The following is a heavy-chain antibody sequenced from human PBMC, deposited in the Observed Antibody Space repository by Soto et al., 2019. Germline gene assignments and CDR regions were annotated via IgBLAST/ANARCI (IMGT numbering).Heavy chain of an antibody. Sequence: SETMARTCAVSGVSIRSGGYSWSWIRQPPGKGLEWIGPIYHSGNTHYNPSLTSRVTISVDRSNNKFSLNLRSGSASDTAVYYGARVGGRCLDIDYWGQGAIVPLSS. CDR3: ARVGGRCLDIDY. CDR1: GVSIRSGGYS. V-gene: IGHV4-30-2*01. CDR2: IYHSGNT. J-gene: IGHJ4*02. D-gene: IGHD3-3*01.